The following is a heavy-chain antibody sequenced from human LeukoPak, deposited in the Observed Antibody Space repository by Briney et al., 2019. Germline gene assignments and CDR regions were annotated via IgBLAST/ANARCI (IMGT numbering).Heavy chain of an antibody. D-gene: IGHD6-13*01. V-gene: IGHV3-53*01. CDR1: GFSVSSNY. CDR2: IYSDGNT. J-gene: IGHJ4*02. Sequence: GDSLRLSCAASGFSVSSNYMSWVRQAPGKGLEWVSVIYSDGNTYYADSVKGRFTISRDNSKNTLYLQMNSLRAEDTAVYYCARWQRLVFWGQGTLVTVSS. CDR3: ARWQRLVF.